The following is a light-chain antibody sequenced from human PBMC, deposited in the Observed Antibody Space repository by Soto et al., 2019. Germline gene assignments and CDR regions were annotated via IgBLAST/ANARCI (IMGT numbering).Light chain of an antibody. CDR1: SNDIGGYNY. CDR2: DVT. Sequence: QSALTQPPSASGSPGQSVTISCTGTSNDIGGYNYVSWYQQHPGRAPKLMIYDVTKRPSGVPDRFTGSRSGNTASLTVSGLRAEDEADYYCSSYAGSSNLLFGGGTKLTVL. V-gene: IGLV2-8*01. CDR3: SSYAGSSNLL. J-gene: IGLJ2*01.